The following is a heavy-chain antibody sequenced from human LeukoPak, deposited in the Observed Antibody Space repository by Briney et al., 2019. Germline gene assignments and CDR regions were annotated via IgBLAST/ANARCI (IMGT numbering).Heavy chain of an antibody. CDR2: ISYDGSNK. D-gene: IGHD3-10*01. V-gene: IGHV3-30*18. J-gene: IGHJ5*02. CDR3: AKGYVLLWFGEA. Sequence: GRSLRLSCAASGFTFSSYGMHWVRQAPGKGLEWVAVISYDGSNKYYADSVKGRFTISRDNSKNTLYLQMNSLRAEDTAVYYCAKGYVLLWFGEAWGQGTLVTASS. CDR1: GFTFSSYG.